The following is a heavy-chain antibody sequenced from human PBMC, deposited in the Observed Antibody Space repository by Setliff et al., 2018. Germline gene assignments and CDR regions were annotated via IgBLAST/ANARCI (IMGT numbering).Heavy chain of an antibody. J-gene: IGHJ3*02. CDR1: GGSISSGDYY. CDR3: AREATGYDFDI. V-gene: IGHV4-30-4*08. D-gene: IGHD1-1*01. CDR2: IYCSGSS. Sequence: PSETLSLTCTVSGGSISSGDYYWSWIRQPPGKGLEWVGYIYCSGSSYYNPPLKSRVTISVDTSKNQFSLKLGSVTAADTAVYYCAREATGYDFDIWGQGTMVTVSS.